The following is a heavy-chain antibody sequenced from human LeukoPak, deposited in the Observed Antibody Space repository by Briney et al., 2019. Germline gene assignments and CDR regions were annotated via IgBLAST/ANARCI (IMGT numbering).Heavy chain of an antibody. D-gene: IGHD3-22*01. CDR1: GFIFSDYA. V-gene: IGHV3-30-3*01. Sequence: GGSLRLSCVASGFIFSDYAVHWLRRAPGKGLEWVAVISDDGNNEYYADSVKGRFTISRDNYKDTLYLQMNSLRPKDTAVYYCAKGDRSFVVDYWGQGTLVTVSS. CDR2: ISDDGNNE. CDR3: AKGDRSFVVDY. J-gene: IGHJ4*02.